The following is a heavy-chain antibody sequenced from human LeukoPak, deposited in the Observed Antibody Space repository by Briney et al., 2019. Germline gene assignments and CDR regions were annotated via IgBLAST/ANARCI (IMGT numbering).Heavy chain of an antibody. CDR3: ARGIDGYKDY. CDR2: MNPNSGNT. D-gene: IGHD5-24*01. J-gene: IGHJ4*02. V-gene: IGHV1-8*02. CDR1: GYTFTSYG. Sequence: ASVKVSCKASGYTFTSYGISWVRQAPGQGLEWMGWMNPNSGNTGYAQKFQGRVTMTRNTSISTAYMELSSLRSEDTAVYYCARGIDGYKDYWGQGTLVTVSS.